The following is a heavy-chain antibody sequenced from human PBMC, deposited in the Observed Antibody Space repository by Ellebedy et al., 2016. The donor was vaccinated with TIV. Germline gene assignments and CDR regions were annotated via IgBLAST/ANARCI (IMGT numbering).Heavy chain of an antibody. V-gene: IGHV3-23*01. CDR2: ISGSGGST. Sequence: PGGSLRLSCAASGFTFSSSAMSWVRQAPGKGLEWVSAISGSGGSTYYADSVKGRFTISRDNSKNTLYLQMNSLRAEDTAVYYCAKDLRITMVRGVVDYWGQGTLVTVSS. CDR1: GFTFSSSA. J-gene: IGHJ4*02. CDR3: AKDLRITMVRGVVDY. D-gene: IGHD3-10*01.